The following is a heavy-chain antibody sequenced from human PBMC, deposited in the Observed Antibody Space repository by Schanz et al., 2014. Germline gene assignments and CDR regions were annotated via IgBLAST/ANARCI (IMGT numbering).Heavy chain of an antibody. CDR1: GFIFSSYG. CDR2: ISYDGRNK. J-gene: IGHJ4*02. Sequence: VQLVESGGGLVQPGGSLRLSCAASGFIFSSYGLHWVRQAPGKGLEWVAVISYDGRNKYYADSVKGRFTISRDNSKNTLYLQMNSLRAEDTAVYYCARDRGYCSGGSCLTFDYWGQGTLXTVSS. V-gene: IGHV3-30*19. D-gene: IGHD2-15*01. CDR3: ARDRGYCSGGSCLTFDY.